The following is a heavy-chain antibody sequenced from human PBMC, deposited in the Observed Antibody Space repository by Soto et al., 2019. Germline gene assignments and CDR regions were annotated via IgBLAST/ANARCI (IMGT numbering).Heavy chain of an antibody. D-gene: IGHD1-26*01. V-gene: IGHV4-31*03. CDR1: GGSISSAGFY. CDR2: IYYTGST. Sequence: QVQLQESGPGLVKPSQTLSLTCTVSGGSISSAGFYWSWVRQHPGEGLEWIGYIYYTGSTYYIPSHKSRVTRSLDTSKNQFSLKLISVTAADAAVYYCARTPELSRSYSFFDYWGQGTLVTVSS. CDR3: ARTPELSRSYSFFDY. J-gene: IGHJ4*02.